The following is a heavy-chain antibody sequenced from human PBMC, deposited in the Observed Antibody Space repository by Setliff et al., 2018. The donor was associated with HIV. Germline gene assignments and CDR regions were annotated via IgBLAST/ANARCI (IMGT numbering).Heavy chain of an antibody. CDR3: AGFGGLLDYYYGMDV. Sequence: SETLSLTCTVSGGSISSGSYYWSWIRQPAGKGLEWIGRIYTSGSTNYNPSLKSRVTISVDTSKNQFSLKLSSVTAADTAVYYCAGFGGLLDYYYGMDVWGQGTTVTVSS. V-gene: IGHV4-61*02. CDR2: IYTSGST. D-gene: IGHD3-10*01. CDR1: GGSISSGSYY. J-gene: IGHJ6*02.